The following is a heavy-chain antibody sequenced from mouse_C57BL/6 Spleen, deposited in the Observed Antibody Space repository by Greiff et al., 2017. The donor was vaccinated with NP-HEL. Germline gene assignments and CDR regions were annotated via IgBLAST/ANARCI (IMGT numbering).Heavy chain of an antibody. Sequence: QVQLKESGPELVKPGASVKLSCKASGYTFTSYDINWVKQRPGQGLEWIGWIYPRDGSTKYNEKFKGKATLTVDTSSSTAYMELHSLTSEDSAVYFCARGATVVEGGYFDVWGTGTTVTVSS. CDR2: IYPRDGST. CDR1: GYTFTSYD. CDR3: ARGATVVEGGYFDV. D-gene: IGHD1-1*01. V-gene: IGHV1-85*01. J-gene: IGHJ1*03.